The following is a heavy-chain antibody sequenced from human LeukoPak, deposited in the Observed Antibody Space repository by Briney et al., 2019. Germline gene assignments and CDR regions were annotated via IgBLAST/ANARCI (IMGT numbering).Heavy chain of an antibody. D-gene: IGHD1-26*01. V-gene: IGHV4-30-4*02. Sequence: SETLSLTCTVSGGSISSGDYYWSWIRQPPGKGLEWIGYIYYSGSTYYNPSLKSRVTISVDTSKNQFSLKLSSVTAADTAVYYCARVESYTVFDYWGQGTLVTVSS. CDR1: GGSISSGDYY. CDR3: ARVESYTVFDY. J-gene: IGHJ4*02. CDR2: IYYSGST.